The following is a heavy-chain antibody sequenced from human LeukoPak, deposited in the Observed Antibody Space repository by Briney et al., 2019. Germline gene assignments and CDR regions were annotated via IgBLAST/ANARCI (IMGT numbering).Heavy chain of an antibody. D-gene: IGHD6-6*01. J-gene: IGHJ4*02. Sequence: SETLSLTCTVSSGSIRSSGYYWGWIRQPPGKGLEWIGSIYYSGSTYYNPSLKSRVTISVDTSKNQFSLKLSSVTAADTAVYYCAKSSDSSGHIWGRGTLVTVSS. CDR1: SGSIRSSGYY. V-gene: IGHV4-39*01. CDR3: AKSSDSSGHI. CDR2: IYYSGST.